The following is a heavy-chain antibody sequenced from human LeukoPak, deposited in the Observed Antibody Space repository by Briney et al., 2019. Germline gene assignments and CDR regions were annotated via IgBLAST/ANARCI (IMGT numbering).Heavy chain of an antibody. J-gene: IGHJ4*02. V-gene: IGHV3-23*01. CDR2: INGSDGST. CDR1: GFTFSSYA. D-gene: IGHD2-2*01. CDR3: AKSGGYCSSTSCYAPDY. Sequence: AGSLSLSCAASGFTFSSYAMSWVRQAPGKGLDLVSAINGSDGSTYYGDSVKGRFTISRDNSKNMVYLQMNSLRAEDTAVYYCAKSGGYCSSTSCYAPDYWGQGTLVTVSS.